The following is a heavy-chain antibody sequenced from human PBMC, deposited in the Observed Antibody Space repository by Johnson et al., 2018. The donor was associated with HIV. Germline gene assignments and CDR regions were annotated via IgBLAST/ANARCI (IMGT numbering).Heavy chain of an antibody. CDR2: IKSKSYGGTI. CDR1: GFTFSNVW. J-gene: IGHJ3*02. V-gene: IGHV3-15*01. D-gene: IGHD6-13*01. CDR3: TTKPYSSSWYGAFDI. Sequence: VQLVESGGGLVKPGGSPKLSCEASGFTFSNVWMHWVRQAPGKGLEWVGRIKSKSYGGTIDYAAPVKGRFTISRDDSKNTLYLQMNSLTTEDTAVYYCTTKPYSSSWYGAFDIWGQGTMVTVSS.